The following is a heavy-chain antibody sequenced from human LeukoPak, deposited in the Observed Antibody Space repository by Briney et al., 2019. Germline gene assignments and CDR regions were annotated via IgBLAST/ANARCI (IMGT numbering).Heavy chain of an antibody. CDR3: ARLGGSSNFDY. CDR2: IYTSGST. V-gene: IGHV4-4*09. D-gene: IGHD1-26*01. CDR1: GGSISSYY. J-gene: IGHJ4*02. Sequence: SETLSLTCTVSGGSISSYYWSWIRQSAGQGLEWIGYIYTSGSTNYNPSLKSRVTISVDTSKNQFSLKLSSVTAADTAVYYCARLGGSSNFDYWGQGTLVTVSS.